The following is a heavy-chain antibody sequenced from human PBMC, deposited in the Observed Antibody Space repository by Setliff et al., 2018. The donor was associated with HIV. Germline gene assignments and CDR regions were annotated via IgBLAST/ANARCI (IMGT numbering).Heavy chain of an antibody. CDR2: INHTGST. CDR3: ARDRSNWNYGKNYMDV. D-gene: IGHD1-7*01. V-gene: IGHV4-34*01. CDR1: GESVSGYY. Sequence: SETLSLTCAVFGESVSGYYWSWIRQPPGKGLEWIGEINHTGSTNYNPSLKSRVTISVDTSKNQFSLKLSSVTAADTAVYYCARDRSNWNYGKNYMDVWGKGTTVTV. J-gene: IGHJ6*03.